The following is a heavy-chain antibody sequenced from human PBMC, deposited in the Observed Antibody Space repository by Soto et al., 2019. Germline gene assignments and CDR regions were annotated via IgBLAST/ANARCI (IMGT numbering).Heavy chain of an antibody. CDR3: VTDLNWQGH. J-gene: IGHJ4*02. CDR1: GFSFSSVW. Sequence: GGSLRLSCVVSGFSFSSVWMTWVRQAPGKGLECVANIKYDGSEEYYVDSVKGRFTISRDNAKNSLYLQMNSLRDEDSAVYYCVTDLNWQGHWGQGILVTVSS. V-gene: IGHV3-7*01. CDR2: IKYDGSEE.